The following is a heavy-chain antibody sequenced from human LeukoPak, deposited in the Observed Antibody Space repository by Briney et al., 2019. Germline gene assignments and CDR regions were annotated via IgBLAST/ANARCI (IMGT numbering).Heavy chain of an antibody. CDR2: IYNTGST. CDR3: ARSLLGIRYFDY. D-gene: IGHD7-27*01. J-gene: IGHJ4*02. CDR1: GFTVSTNC. Sequence: PGGSLRLSCAASGFTVSTNCMIWVRQPPGKGLEWVSVIYNTGSTYNADSVKGRFTISRDNSKNTLYLQMNSLRTEDTAVYYCARSLLGIRYFDYWGQGTLVTVSS. V-gene: IGHV3-53*01.